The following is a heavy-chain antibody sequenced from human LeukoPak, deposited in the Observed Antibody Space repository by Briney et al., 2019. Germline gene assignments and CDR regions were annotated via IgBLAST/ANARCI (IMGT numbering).Heavy chain of an antibody. V-gene: IGHV1-2*02. J-gene: IGHJ4*02. Sequence: EASVKVSCKASGYTFTGYYMHWVRQAPGQGLEWMGWINPNSGGTNYAQKFQGRVTMTRDTSISTAYMELSRLRSDDTAVYYCATMGYSGSYGDTYWGQGTLVTVSS. CDR2: INPNSGGT. CDR3: ATMGYSGSYGDTY. D-gene: IGHD1-26*01. CDR1: GYTFTGYY.